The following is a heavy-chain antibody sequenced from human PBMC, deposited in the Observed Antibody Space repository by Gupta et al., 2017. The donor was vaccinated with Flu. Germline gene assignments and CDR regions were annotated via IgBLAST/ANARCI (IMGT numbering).Heavy chain of an antibody. CDR2: IRSSNSTI. J-gene: IGHJ4*02. Sequence: EVQLVESGRGLVRPGGSLRLSSPAFAFAFSSYSMNWVRQAPGQGLEWLSYIRSSNSTIYYADSVKSRLTTSRDNAKNSLYLQMNSLRAEDTAVYYCARSRDGYNVFDYWGQGTLVTVS. V-gene: IGHV3-48*01. CDR1: AFAFSSYS. CDR3: ARSRDGYNVFDY. D-gene: IGHD5-24*01.